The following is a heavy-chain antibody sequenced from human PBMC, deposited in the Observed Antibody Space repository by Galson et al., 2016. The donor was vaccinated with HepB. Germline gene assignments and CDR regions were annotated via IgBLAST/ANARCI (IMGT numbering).Heavy chain of an antibody. V-gene: IGHV3-74*01. D-gene: IGHD2-21*01. CDR1: GFTFSRYW. CDR2: IHPDGRWT. J-gene: IGHJ6*02. Sequence: SLRLSCAASGFTFSRYWIHWVRQAPGKGLIWVSRIHPDGRWTPYADSVKGRFTISRDNAKNTLSLEMNSLGAEDTAVYYCARAPDCGGSSCDIYYGMDVCGQGTTVSVSS. CDR3: ARAPDCGGSSCDIYYGMDV.